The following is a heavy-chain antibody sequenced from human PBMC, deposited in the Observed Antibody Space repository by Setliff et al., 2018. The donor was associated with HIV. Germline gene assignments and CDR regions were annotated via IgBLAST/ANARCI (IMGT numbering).Heavy chain of an antibody. J-gene: IGHJ4*02. D-gene: IGHD3-22*01. Sequence: GGSLRLSCAASGFTFSGPPLHWVRQASGKGLEWVGRILDKANGYATAYAASVKGRFTISRDDSKNTAYLQMSSLKTEDTAVYYCARPQYYYDTSGDDDWGQGTLVTVPQ. CDR3: ARPQYYYDTSGDDD. CDR2: ILDKANGYAT. CDR1: GFTFSGPP. V-gene: IGHV3-73*01.